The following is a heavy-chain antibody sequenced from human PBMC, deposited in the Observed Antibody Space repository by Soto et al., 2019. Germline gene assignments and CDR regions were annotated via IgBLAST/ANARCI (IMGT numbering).Heavy chain of an antibody. Sequence: SETLSLTCTVSGGSISSSSYYWGWIRQPPGKGLEWIGSIYYSGSTYYNPSLKSRVTISVDTSKNQFSLKLSSVTAADTAVYYCARGGRYDFWSGYTTNYYYGMDVWGQGTTVS. V-gene: IGHV4-39*01. CDR2: IYYSGST. D-gene: IGHD3-3*01. J-gene: IGHJ6*02. CDR3: ARGGRYDFWSGYTTNYYYGMDV. CDR1: GGSISSSSYY.